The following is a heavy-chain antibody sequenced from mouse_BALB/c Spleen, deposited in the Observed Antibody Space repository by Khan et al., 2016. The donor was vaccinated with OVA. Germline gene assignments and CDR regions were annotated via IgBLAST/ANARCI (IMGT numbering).Heavy chain of an antibody. V-gene: IGHV2-2*02. CDR3: ARNYDYDEGLAY. Sequence: QVQLQQSGPGLVQPSQSLSITCTVSGFSLTSYGVHWVRQSPGKGLEWLGVIWSGGSTDYNAAFISRLNISKENSKSQAFFKMNSLQTNDTAIYYCARNYDYDEGLAYWGQGTLVTGSA. D-gene: IGHD2-4*01. CDR2: IWSGGST. CDR1: GFSLTSYG. J-gene: IGHJ3*01.